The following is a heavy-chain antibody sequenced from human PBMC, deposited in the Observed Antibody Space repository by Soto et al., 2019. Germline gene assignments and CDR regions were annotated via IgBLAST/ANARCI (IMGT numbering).Heavy chain of an antibody. J-gene: IGHJ4*02. V-gene: IGHV4-30-4*01. CDR1: GGSIISGDYY. CDR2: IYYSGST. Sequence: SETLSLTCPLSGGSIISGDYYWSWIRQPPGKGLEWIGYIYYSGSTYYNPSLKSRVTISVDTSKNQFSLKLSSVTAADTAVYYCASIFGEAGVDYWGQGTLVTVS. CDR3: ASIFGEAGVDY. D-gene: IGHD3-3*02.